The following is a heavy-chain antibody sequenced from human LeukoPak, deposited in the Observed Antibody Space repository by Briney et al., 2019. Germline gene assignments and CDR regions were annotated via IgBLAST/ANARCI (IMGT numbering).Heavy chain of an antibody. CDR2: ISSTSSYI. CDR1: GFTFSSYN. CDR3: ARDLTTVTTALDY. J-gene: IGHJ4*02. Sequence: GGSLRLSCAASGFTFSSYNMTWVRQAPRKGLEWVSSISSTSSYIYYADSVKGRFTISRDNAKNSLFLQMNSLRAEDTAVYYCARDLTTVTTALDYWGQGTLITVSS. D-gene: IGHD4-11*01. V-gene: IGHV3-21*01.